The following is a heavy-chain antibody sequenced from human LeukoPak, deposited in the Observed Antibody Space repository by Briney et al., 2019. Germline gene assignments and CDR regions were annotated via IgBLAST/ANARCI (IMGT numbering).Heavy chain of an antibody. Sequence: GGSLRLSCAVSGFSFTNNYMSWVRQAPGKGLEWFSVFYVGGATYYADSVKGRFTISRDNSENTLYLQMKSLRAEDTAVYYCARGDGYNFFDYWGQGTLVTVSS. CDR1: GFSFTNNY. D-gene: IGHD5-24*01. CDR3: ARGDGYNFFDY. J-gene: IGHJ4*02. V-gene: IGHV3-53*01. CDR2: FYVGGAT.